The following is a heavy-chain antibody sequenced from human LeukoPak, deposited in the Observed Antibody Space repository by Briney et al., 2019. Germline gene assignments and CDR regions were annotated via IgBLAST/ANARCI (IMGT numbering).Heavy chain of an antibody. J-gene: IGHJ2*01. V-gene: IGHV4-61*08. CDR3: ARGGSRWSHRDWYFDL. Sequence: PSETLSLTCTVSGGSISSGGYYWSWIRQHPGKGLEWIGYIYTSGSTNYNPSLKSRVTMSVDTSKNQFSLKLSSVTAADTAVYYCARGGSRWSHRDWYFDLWGRGTLVTVSS. CDR1: GGSISSGGYY. D-gene: IGHD6-13*01. CDR2: IYTSGST.